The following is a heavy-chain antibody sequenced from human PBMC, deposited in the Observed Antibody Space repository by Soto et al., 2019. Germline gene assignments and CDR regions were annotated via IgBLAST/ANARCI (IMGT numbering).Heavy chain of an antibody. V-gene: IGHV4-4*07. CDR1: GGSISSYY. CDR2: IYTSGST. Sequence: PSETLSLTCTVSGGSISSYYWSWIRQPAGKGLEWIGRIYTSGSTNYNPSLKSRVTMSVDTSKNQFSLKLSSVTAADTAVYYCARDGGTYYDFWSGYPDKYYYYGRDVWGQGTTVTVSS. CDR3: ARDGGTYYDFWSGYPDKYYYYGRDV. J-gene: IGHJ6*02. D-gene: IGHD3-3*01.